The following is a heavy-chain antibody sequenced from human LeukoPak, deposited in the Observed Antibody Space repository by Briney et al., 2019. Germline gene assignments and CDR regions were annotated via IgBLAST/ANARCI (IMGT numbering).Heavy chain of an antibody. V-gene: IGHV4-39*01. Sequence: SXXSXNSHSYXWGWIRQPPGKGLGWIVSVYYDGTSYSNPSLKSRVPVFVNTSRDQFSLDLSFVTAADTALYYCVRHISTNTGYFDSCGQGTLVSVSS. CDR1: XXSXNSHSYX. J-gene: IGHJ4*02. CDR2: VYYDGTS. CDR3: VRHISTNTGYFDS. D-gene: IGHD5-24*01.